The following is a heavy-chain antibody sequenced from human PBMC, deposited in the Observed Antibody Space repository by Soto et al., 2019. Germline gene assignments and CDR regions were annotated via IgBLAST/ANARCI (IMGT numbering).Heavy chain of an antibody. CDR1: GFTFSMYW. J-gene: IGHJ4*02. CDR3: AREVGRGSGSYYLDY. D-gene: IGHD3-16*01. Sequence: EVQLVESGGGLVQPGGSLRLSCAASGFTFSMYWMHWVRQAPGKGLLWVSRINGDGTDTTYADSVKGRFTISRHNAKNTVYLQMNGLRAEDAAVYYCAREVGRGSGSYYLDYWGQETLVTVSS. CDR2: INGDGTDT. V-gene: IGHV3-74*03.